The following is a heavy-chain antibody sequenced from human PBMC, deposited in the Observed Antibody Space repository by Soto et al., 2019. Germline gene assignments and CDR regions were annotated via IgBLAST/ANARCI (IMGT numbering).Heavy chain of an antibody. CDR2: IYYSGST. Sequence: SETLSLTCTVSGGAISSYYWSWIRQPPGKGLEWIGYIYYSGSTNYNPSLKSRVTISVDTSKNQFSLKLSSVTAADTAVYYCARDYYGSGSPPLGYWGQGTLVTVSS. D-gene: IGHD3-10*01. V-gene: IGHV4-59*01. CDR3: ARDYYGSGSPPLGY. J-gene: IGHJ4*02. CDR1: GGAISSYY.